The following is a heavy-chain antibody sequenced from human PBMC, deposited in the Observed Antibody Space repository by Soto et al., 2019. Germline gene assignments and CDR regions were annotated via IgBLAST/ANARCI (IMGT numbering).Heavy chain of an antibody. V-gene: IGHV3-21*06. Sequence: GGSLRLSCAASGFSFSSHSFNWVRQAPGQGLEWVAYISSRSSLVLYADSVRGRFVISRDNALNSLYLQMNSPRDEDTAIYYCARERGEYDSGWYIDRWGQGXPVTVYS. CDR2: ISSRSSLV. CDR1: GFSFSSHS. CDR3: ARERGEYDSGWYIDR. J-gene: IGHJ5*02. D-gene: IGHD6-19*01.